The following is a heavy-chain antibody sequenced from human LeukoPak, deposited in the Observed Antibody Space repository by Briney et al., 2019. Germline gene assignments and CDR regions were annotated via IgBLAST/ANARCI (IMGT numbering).Heavy chain of an antibody. V-gene: IGHV4-34*01. CDR1: GGSFSGYY. D-gene: IGHD2-15*01. Sequence: SETLSLTCAVYGGSFSGYYWSWIRQPPGKGLEWIGEINHSGSTNYNPSLKSRVTISVDTSKNQFSLRLSSVTAADTAVYYCAREGGRLLRAYYFDYWGQGTLVTVSS. CDR3: AREGGRLLRAYYFDY. CDR2: INHSGST. J-gene: IGHJ4*02.